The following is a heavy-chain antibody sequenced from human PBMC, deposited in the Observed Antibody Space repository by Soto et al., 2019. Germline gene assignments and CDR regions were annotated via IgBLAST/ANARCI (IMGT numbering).Heavy chain of an antibody. CDR2: IDPSDSQT. V-gene: IGHV5-10-1*01. CDR1: GYSFAGYW. Sequence: GESLKISCKGSGYSFAGYWITWVRQRPGKGLEWMGRIDPSDSQTYYSPSFRGHVTISVTKSITTVFLQWSSLRASDTAMYYCARQIYDSDTGPNFQYYFDSWGQGTPVTVSS. CDR3: ARQIYDSDTGPNFQYYFDS. J-gene: IGHJ4*02. D-gene: IGHD3-22*01.